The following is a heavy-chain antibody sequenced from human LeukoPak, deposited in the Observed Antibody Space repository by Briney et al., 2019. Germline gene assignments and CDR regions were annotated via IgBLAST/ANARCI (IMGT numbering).Heavy chain of an antibody. Sequence: SETLSLTCTVSGGSISSYYWSWIRQPPGKGLEWIGYIYYSGSTNYNPSLTSRVTISVDTSKNQFSLKLSSVTAADTAVYYCARVLDSGSRAYLYYMDVWGKGTTVTISS. J-gene: IGHJ6*03. D-gene: IGHD3-10*01. V-gene: IGHV4-59*01. CDR2: IYYSGST. CDR1: GGSISSYY. CDR3: ARVLDSGSRAYLYYMDV.